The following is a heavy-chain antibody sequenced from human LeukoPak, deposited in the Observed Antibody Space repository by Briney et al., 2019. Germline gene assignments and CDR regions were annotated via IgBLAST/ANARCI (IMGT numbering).Heavy chain of an antibody. CDR2: ISYDGSNK. V-gene: IGHV3-30*18. J-gene: IGHJ4*02. D-gene: IGHD6-13*01. Sequence: GRSLRLSCAASGFTFSSYGMHWVRQAPGKGLEWVAVISYDGSNKYYADSVKGRFTISRDNSKNTLYLQMNSLRAEDTAVYYCAKDGSSWTGFDYWGQGKLVPVSS. CDR1: GFTFSSYG. CDR3: AKDGSSWTGFDY.